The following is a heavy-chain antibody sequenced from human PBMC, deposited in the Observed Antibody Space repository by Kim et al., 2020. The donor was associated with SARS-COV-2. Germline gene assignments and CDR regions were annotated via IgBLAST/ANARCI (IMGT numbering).Heavy chain of an antibody. CDR1: GFTFDGYA. V-gene: IGHV3-43*02. CDR2: ISRDGGEI. D-gene: IGHD6-19*01. CDR3: VRGQQWLIKN. J-gene: IGHJ4*02. Sequence: GSLRLSCAASGFTFDGYAIHWVRQVPEKGLEWVALISRDGGEIKYADSVKGRFTISRDNSKKSVYLQMNSLRSEDTALYYCVRGQQWLIKNWGQGTQVTVSS.